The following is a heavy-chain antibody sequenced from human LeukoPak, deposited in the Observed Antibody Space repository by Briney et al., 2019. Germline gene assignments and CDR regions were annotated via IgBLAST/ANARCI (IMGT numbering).Heavy chain of an antibody. CDR3: AKANWVSNADAVF. Sequence: GGSLRLSCAASGFTFSSHAMSWVRQAPGKGLEWVSSLRGNGDTFYADSVKGRFTLSRDDSRNTVYLQLNNLRVEDTAVYFCAKANWVSNADAVFWGQGTVVTVSS. CDR1: GFTFSSHA. V-gene: IGHV3-23*01. D-gene: IGHD1-1*01. J-gene: IGHJ4*02. CDR2: LRGNGDT.